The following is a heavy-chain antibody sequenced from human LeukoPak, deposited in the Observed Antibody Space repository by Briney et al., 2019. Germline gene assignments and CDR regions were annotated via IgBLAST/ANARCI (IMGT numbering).Heavy chain of an antibody. CDR2: IFGDGRT. D-gene: IGHD2-2*01. CDR1: RITFSSKY. J-gene: IGHJ4*02. CDR3: LQYAH. V-gene: IGHV3-66*01. Sequence: GGSLRLSCAASRITFSSKYMSWVRQVPGKGLQWVSIIFGDGRTFYADSVKGRFTISRDSFKNTIYLQMNSLGVEDTALYYCLQYAHWGQGTLVTVSS.